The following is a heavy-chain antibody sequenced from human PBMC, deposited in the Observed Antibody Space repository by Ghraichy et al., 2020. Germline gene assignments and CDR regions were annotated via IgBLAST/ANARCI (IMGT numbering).Heavy chain of an antibody. D-gene: IGHD2-15*01. J-gene: IGHJ6*02. CDR3: AGGELGYCSGGSCYKYPYYYYYGMDV. CDR2: IYTRGST. V-gene: IGHV4-4*07. CDR1: GGSISSYY. Sequence: SETLSLTCTVSGGSISSYYWSWIRQPAGKGLEWIGRIYTRGSTNYNPSLKSRVTMSVDTSKNQFSLKLSSVTAADTAVYYCAGGELGYCSGGSCYKYPYYYYYGMDVWGQGTTVTVSS.